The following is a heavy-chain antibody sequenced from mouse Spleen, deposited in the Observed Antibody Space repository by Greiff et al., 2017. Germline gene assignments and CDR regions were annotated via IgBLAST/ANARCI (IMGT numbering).Heavy chain of an antibody. CDR3: ARSDDWYFDV. Sequence: QVQLQQPGAELVRPGSSVKLSCKASGYTFTSYWMHWVKQRPIQGLEWIGNIDPSDSETHYNQKFKDKVTLTVDKSSSTAYMQLSSLTSEDSAVYYCARSDDWYFDVWGAGTTVTVSS. J-gene: IGHJ1*01. CDR2: IDPSDSET. V-gene: IGHV1-52*01. CDR1: GYTFTSYW.